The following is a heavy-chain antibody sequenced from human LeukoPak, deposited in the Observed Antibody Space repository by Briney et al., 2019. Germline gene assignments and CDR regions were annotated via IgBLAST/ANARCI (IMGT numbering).Heavy chain of an antibody. CDR1: GGSISSYY. CDR2: IYHSGST. Sequence: PSETLSLTCTVSGGSISSYYWSWIRQPPGKGLEWIGYIYHSGSTYYNPSLKSRVTISVDRSKNQFSLKLSSVTAADTAVYYCARGAAAGRGWFDYWGQGTLVTVSS. V-gene: IGHV4-59*12. D-gene: IGHD6-13*01. J-gene: IGHJ4*02. CDR3: ARGAAAGRGWFDY.